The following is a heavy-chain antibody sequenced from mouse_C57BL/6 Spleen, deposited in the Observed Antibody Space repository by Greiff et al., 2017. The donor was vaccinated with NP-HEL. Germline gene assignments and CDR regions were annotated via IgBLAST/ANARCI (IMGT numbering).Heavy chain of an antibody. Sequence: EVQLQQSGPELVKPGASVKISCKASGYSFTGYYMHWVKQSSEKSLEWIGEINPSTGGTSYNQKFKGKATLTVDKSSSTAYMQLKSLTSEDSAVYYCARETTVVAGDYWGQGTTLTVSS. CDR1: GYSFTGYY. J-gene: IGHJ2*01. V-gene: IGHV1-43*01. D-gene: IGHD1-1*01. CDR2: INPSTGGT. CDR3: ARETTVVAGDY.